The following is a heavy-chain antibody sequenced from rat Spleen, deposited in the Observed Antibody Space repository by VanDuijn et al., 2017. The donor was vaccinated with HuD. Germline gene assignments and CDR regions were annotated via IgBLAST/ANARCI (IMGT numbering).Heavy chain of an antibody. CDR3: TRESLPGYNSHWFVY. CDR1: GFSLTDNS. CDR2: IWGDEST. J-gene: IGHJ3*01. Sequence: QVQLKESGPGLVQPSQTLSLTCIVSGFSLTDNSVHWLRPPPGKGLEWMGGIWGDESTSYNSALKSRLSISRDTSKSQVLLKVNSLQSDDTAIYICTRESLPGYNSHWFVYWGQGTLVTVSS. V-gene: IGHV2-1*01. D-gene: IGHD1-4*01.